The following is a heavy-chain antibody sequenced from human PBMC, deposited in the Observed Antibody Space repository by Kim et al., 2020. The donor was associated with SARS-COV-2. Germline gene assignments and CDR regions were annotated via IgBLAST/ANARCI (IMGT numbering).Heavy chain of an antibody. J-gene: IGHJ4*02. CDR1: GDSISSNKW. Sequence: SETLSLTCAVSGDSISSNKWWSWVRQPPGKGLEWIGEIYHSGSTNYNPSLKSRVTISVDKSKNQFSLKLSSVAAADTAVYYCATEGSQGYVLGYWGQGTLVTVSS. V-gene: IGHV4-4*02. CDR2: IYHSGST. CDR3: ATEGSQGYVLGY. D-gene: IGHD5-18*01.